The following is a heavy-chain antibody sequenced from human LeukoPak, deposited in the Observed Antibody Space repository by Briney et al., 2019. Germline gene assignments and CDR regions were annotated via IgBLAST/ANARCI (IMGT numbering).Heavy chain of an antibody. J-gene: IGHJ6*02. Sequence: GGYLRLSCAASGFTFSSHSMNWVRQAAGKGLEWLSYISSGTSAINYADSVKGRFTISRDNAKNSLYLQMNSLRDEDTAVYFCARGVCSQADVWGQGTTVTVSS. D-gene: IGHD3-10*01. CDR1: GFTFSSHS. V-gene: IGHV3-48*02. CDR2: ISSGTSAI. CDR3: ARGVCSQADV.